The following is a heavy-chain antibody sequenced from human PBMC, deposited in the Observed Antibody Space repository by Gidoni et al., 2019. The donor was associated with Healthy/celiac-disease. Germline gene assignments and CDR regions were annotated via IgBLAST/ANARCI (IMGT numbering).Heavy chain of an antibody. CDR3: ARDSGEHLDY. CDR2: IYYSGST. Sequence: QVQLQESGPGLVKPSETLSLPCTVSGGSIRSYAWSWIRQPPGKGLEWIGYIYYSGSTNYNPSLKSRVTISVDTSKNQFSLKLSSVTAADTAVYYCARDSGEHLDYWGQGTLVTVSS. J-gene: IGHJ4*02. V-gene: IGHV4-59*01. D-gene: IGHD3-10*01. CDR1: GGSIRSYA.